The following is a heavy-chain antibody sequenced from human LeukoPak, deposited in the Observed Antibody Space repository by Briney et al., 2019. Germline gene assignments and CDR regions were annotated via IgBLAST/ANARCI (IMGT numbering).Heavy chain of an antibody. V-gene: IGHV3-30*02. J-gene: IGHJ4*02. CDR1: GFTFSSYG. CDR2: IRYDGSNK. CDR3: ARDIHYDSSGYYLDY. D-gene: IGHD3-22*01. Sequence: PGGSLRLSCAASGFTFSSYGMHWVRQAPGKGLEWVAFIRYDGSNKYYADSVKGRFTISRDNPKNTLYLQMNSLRAEDTAVYYCARDIHYDSSGYYLDYWGQGTLVTVSS.